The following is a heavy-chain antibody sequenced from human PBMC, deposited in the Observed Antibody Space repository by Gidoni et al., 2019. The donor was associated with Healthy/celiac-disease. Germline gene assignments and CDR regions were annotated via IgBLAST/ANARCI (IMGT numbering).Heavy chain of an antibody. D-gene: IGHD4-17*01. CDR3: AKPQSDYGDYDNWFDP. Sequence: EVKLLESGGGLVQPGGSLRLSCEASGFTFSRYAMSWVLQAPGKGLEWVSAISGSGGSTYYADSVKGRFTISRDNSKTTLYLQMNSLRAEDTAVYYCAKPQSDYGDYDNWFDPWGQGTLVTVSS. CDR1: GFTFSRYA. V-gene: IGHV3-23*01. CDR2: ISGSGGST. J-gene: IGHJ5*02.